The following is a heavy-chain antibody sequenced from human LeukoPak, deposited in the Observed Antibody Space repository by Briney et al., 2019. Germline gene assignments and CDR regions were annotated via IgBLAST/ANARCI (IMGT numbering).Heavy chain of an antibody. V-gene: IGHV4-34*01. J-gene: IGHJ4*02. Sequence: PSETLSLTCAVYGGSFSGYYWLWIRQPPGKGLEWIGEINHSGSTNYNPSLKSRVTISVDTSKNQFSLKLSSVTAADTAVYYCARAVPGYFDYWGQGTLVTVSS. CDR2: INHSGST. CDR3: ARAVPGYFDY. CDR1: GGSFSGYY.